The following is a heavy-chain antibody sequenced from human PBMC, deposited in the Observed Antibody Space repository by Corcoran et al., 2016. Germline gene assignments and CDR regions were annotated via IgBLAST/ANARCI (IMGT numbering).Heavy chain of an antibody. CDR2: IKQDGSEK. Sequence: EVQLVESGGGLVQPGGSLRLSCAASGFTFSSYWMSWVRQAPGKGLEWVANIKQDGSEKYYVDSVKGRFTISRDNAKNSLYLQMNSLRAEDTAVYYCEKSPRVKYDFWSGYDYYYGMDVWGQGTTVTVSS. D-gene: IGHD3-3*01. CDR3: EKSPRVKYDFWSGYDYYYGMDV. CDR1: GFTFSSYW. J-gene: IGHJ6*02. V-gene: IGHV3-7*03.